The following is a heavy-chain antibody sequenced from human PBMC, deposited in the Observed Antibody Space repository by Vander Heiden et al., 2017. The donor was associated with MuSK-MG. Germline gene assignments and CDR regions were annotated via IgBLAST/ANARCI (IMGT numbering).Heavy chain of an antibody. V-gene: IGHV3-7*03. CDR3: ARLQAGY. Sequence: EVQLVESGGGLVQPGGSLRLSCVVSGFTFSTYWMTWVRRAPGKGLEWVANIKQDGSEKNYVDSVKGRFTISRDNAKNSLYLQMNSLRAEDTAVYYCARLQAGYWGQGTLVTVSS. J-gene: IGHJ4*02. CDR2: IKQDGSEK. CDR1: GFTFSTYW.